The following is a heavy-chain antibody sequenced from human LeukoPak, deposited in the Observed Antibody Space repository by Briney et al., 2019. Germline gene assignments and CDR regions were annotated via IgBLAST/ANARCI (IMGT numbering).Heavy chain of an antibody. CDR3: AKDDDDGDHVVVDH. V-gene: IGHV3-23*01. CDR1: GCTFSSYA. Sequence: GGSLRLSCAASGCTFSSYAMGWVRQAPGKGLEWVSLISGSGGSTYYADSVKGRFTVSRDNSKNTEYLQMNSLRAEDTAIYYCAKDDDDGDHVVVDHWGQGTLVTVSS. CDR2: ISGSGGST. J-gene: IGHJ4*02. D-gene: IGHD4-17*01.